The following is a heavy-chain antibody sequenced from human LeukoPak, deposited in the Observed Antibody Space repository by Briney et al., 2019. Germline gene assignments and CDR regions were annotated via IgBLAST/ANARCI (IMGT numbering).Heavy chain of an antibody. V-gene: IGHV3-9*01. Sequence: GRSLRLSCAASGFTFDDYAMHWVRQAPGKGLEWVSGISWNSGSIGYADSVKGRFTISRDNAKNSLYLQMNSLRAEDTALYYCAKDPYYYDSSGGGDYWGQGTLVTVSP. CDR2: ISWNSGSI. CDR3: AKDPYYYDSSGGGDY. D-gene: IGHD3-22*01. J-gene: IGHJ4*02. CDR1: GFTFDDYA.